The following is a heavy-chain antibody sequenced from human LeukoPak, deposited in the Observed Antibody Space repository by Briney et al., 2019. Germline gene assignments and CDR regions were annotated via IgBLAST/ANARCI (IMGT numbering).Heavy chain of an antibody. CDR3: ARHRMATMPIDY. CDR1: GGSISSYY. V-gene: IGHV4-59*08. CDR2: IYYSGST. J-gene: IGHJ4*02. Sequence: SETLSLTCTVSGGSISSYYWSWIRQPPGKRLEWIGYIYYSGSTNYNPSLKSRVTISVDTSKNQFSLKLSSVTAADTAVYYCARHRMATMPIDYWGQGTLVTVSS. D-gene: IGHD5-24*01.